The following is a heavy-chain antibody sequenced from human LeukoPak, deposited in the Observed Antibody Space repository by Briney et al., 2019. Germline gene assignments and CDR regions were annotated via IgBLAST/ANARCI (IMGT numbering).Heavy chain of an antibody. CDR3: ASTHGVVWWFDP. CDR2: ISAYNGNT. Sequence: ASVKVSCKASGYTFTSYGISWVGQAPGQGLEWMGWISAYNGNTNYAQKLQGRVTMTTDTSTSTAYMELRSLRSDDTAVYYCASTHGVVWWFDPWGQGTLVTVSS. V-gene: IGHV1-18*01. D-gene: IGHD3-22*01. CDR1: GYTFTSYG. J-gene: IGHJ5*02.